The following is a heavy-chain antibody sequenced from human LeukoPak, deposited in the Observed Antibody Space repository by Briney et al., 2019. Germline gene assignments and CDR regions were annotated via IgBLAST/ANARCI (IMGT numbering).Heavy chain of an antibody. D-gene: IGHD4/OR15-4a*01. CDR3: TTDRLFFQH. Sequence: PGGSLRLSSEALGFYISNAWMSWVRQTQGKGLEWVGRLKSKADGGTIDFAAPVTDRFTISRDDSKNLMHLQLNSLKTEDSGVYFCTTDRLFFQHWGQGTVVTVS. CDR1: GFYISNAW. V-gene: IGHV3-15*01. CDR2: LKSKADGGTI. J-gene: IGHJ1*01.